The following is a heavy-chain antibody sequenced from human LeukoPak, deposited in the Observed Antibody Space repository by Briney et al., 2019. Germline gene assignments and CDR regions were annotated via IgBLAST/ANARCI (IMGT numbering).Heavy chain of an antibody. CDR2: IYHSGST. CDR1: GYSISSDYY. Sequence: SETLSLTCTVSGYSISSDYYWGWIRQPPGKGLEWIGSIYHSGSTYYNPSLKSRVTISVDTSKNQFSLRLSSVTAADTAVYYCARDRSGPFLFDYWGQGTLVTVSS. V-gene: IGHV4-38-2*02. CDR3: ARDRSGPFLFDY. J-gene: IGHJ4*02.